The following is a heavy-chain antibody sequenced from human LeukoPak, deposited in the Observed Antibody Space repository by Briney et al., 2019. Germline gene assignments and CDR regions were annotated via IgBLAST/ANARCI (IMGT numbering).Heavy chain of an antibody. Sequence: ASVKVSCKASGYTFTGYYMHWVPQAPEQGLEWMGWINPNSGGTNYAQKFQGRVTMTRDMSISTAYMELSRLRSADTAVYYCARVGTGAYYGSGSSDYWGQGTLVTVSS. D-gene: IGHD3-10*01. CDR3: ARVGTGAYYGSGSSDY. CDR2: INPNSGGT. CDR1: GYTFTGYY. J-gene: IGHJ4*02. V-gene: IGHV1-2*02.